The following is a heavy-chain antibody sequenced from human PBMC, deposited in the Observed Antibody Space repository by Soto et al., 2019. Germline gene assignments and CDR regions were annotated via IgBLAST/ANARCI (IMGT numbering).Heavy chain of an antibody. V-gene: IGHV1-24*01. CDR3: ATRGGLYVPYYYYYYGMDV. D-gene: IGHD3-16*01. J-gene: IGHJ6*02. CDR1: GYTLTELS. Sequence: ASVKVSCKVSGYTLTELSMHWVRQAPGKGLEWMGGFDPEDGETIYAQKFQGRVTMTEDTSTDTAYMELSSLRSEDTAVYYCATRGGLYVPYYYYYYGMDVWGQGTTVTVSS. CDR2: FDPEDGET.